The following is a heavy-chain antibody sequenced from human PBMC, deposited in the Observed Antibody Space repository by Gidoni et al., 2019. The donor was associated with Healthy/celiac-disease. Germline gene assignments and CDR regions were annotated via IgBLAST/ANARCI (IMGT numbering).Heavy chain of an antibody. CDR2: ISYDGSNK. Sequence: QVQLVEPGGGVVKPGRSLRLSCAASGSTFSSYGMHWVRQAPGKGLEWVAVISYDGSNKYYSDSVKGRFTISRDNSKNTLYLQMNSLRAEDTAVYYCAKVVVITGGYFDYWGQGTLVTVSS. V-gene: IGHV3-30*18. J-gene: IGHJ4*02. D-gene: IGHD3-22*01. CDR3: AKVVVITGGYFDY. CDR1: GSTFSSYG.